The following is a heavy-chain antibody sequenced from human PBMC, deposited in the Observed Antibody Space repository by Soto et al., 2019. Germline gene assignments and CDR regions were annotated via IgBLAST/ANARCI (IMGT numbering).Heavy chain of an antibody. CDR1: GFSLSTSGVG. V-gene: IGHV2-5*02. J-gene: IGHJ4*02. CDR3: AHLRRLNYDYIWGSYRYTEEQIQN. D-gene: IGHD3-16*02. CDR2: IYWDDDK. Sequence: SGPTLVNPTQTLTLTCTFSGFSLSTSGVGVGWIRQPPGKALEWLALIYWDDDKRYSPSLKSRLTITKDTSKNQVVLTMTKIDPVDTAIYYCAHLRRLNYDYIWGSYRYTEEQIQNWGQGTLVTVSS.